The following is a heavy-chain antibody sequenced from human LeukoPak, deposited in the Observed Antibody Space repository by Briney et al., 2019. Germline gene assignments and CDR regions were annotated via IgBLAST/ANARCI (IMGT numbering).Heavy chain of an antibody. D-gene: IGHD3-10*01. CDR2: ITAYNDNT. J-gene: IGHJ4*02. V-gene: IGHV1-18*01. CDR3: ARALLWFGEPSHIDY. CDR1: GYTFTSYG. Sequence: ASVKVSCKASGYTFTSYGISWVRPAPGQGLERMGWITAYNDNTNYAQKLQGRVTMTTDTSTSTAYLELRSLRSDDTAVYYCARALLWFGEPSHIDYWGQGTLVTASS.